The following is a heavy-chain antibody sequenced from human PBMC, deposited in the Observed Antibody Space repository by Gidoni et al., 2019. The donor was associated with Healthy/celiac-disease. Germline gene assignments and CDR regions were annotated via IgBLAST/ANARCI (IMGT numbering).Heavy chain of an antibody. D-gene: IGHD3-3*01. CDR1: GFTFSNAC. CDR2: IKSKTDGGTT. J-gene: IGHJ6*03. V-gene: IGHV3-15*01. CDR3: TPEGRFLEWLGFYYYYYMDV. Sequence: EVQLVESGGGLVKPGGSLRLSCAASGFTFSNACMSWVRQAPGKGLEWVGRIKSKTDGGTTDYAAPVKGRFTISRDDSKNTLYLQMNSLKTEDTAVYYCTPEGRFLEWLGFYYYYYMDVWGKGTTVTVSS.